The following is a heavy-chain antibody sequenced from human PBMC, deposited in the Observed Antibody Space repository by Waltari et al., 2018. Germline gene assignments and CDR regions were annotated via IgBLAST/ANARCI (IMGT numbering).Heavy chain of an antibody. CDR3: ARDQWEMATPGGFDY. D-gene: IGHD1-26*01. J-gene: IGHJ4*02. CDR2: IKEDGSEK. V-gene: IGHV3-7*01. Sequence: EVQLVESGGGLVQPGGSLRLSCAASEFTFRFYWMSWVRQAPGKGLEWVASIKEDGSEKFYVDSVKGRFTISRDNAKNSLYLQMNSLRVDDTAVYYCARDQWEMATPGGFDYWGQGTLVTVSS. CDR1: EFTFRFYW.